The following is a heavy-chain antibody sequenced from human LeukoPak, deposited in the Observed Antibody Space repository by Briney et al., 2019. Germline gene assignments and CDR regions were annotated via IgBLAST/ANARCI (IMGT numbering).Heavy chain of an antibody. CDR1: DGSISNFY. CDR2: IYAGGST. CDR3: ARDIWKNDDGSSDI. D-gene: IGHD1/OR15-1a*01. Sequence: PSETLSLTCTVSDGSISNFYWSWIRQPAGKGLEWIGRIYAGGSTNYNPSLKGRVTLSVDTSKNQFSLKLSSVTAADTAVYYCARDIWKNDDGSSDIWGQGTMVTVSS. V-gene: IGHV4-4*07. J-gene: IGHJ3*02.